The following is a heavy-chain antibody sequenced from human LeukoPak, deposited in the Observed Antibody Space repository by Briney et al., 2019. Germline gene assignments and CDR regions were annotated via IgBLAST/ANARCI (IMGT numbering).Heavy chain of an antibody. CDR2: ISGSGGST. CDR1: GFTFSSYA. Sequence: PGGSLRLSCAASGFTFSSYAMSWVRQAPGKGLEWVSGISGSGGSTYYADSVKGRFTISRDNSKKMLYLQMNSLRAEDMAVYYCAKEASSGWFYWGQGTLVTVSS. J-gene: IGHJ4*02. CDR3: AKEASSGWFY. V-gene: IGHV3-23*01. D-gene: IGHD6-19*01.